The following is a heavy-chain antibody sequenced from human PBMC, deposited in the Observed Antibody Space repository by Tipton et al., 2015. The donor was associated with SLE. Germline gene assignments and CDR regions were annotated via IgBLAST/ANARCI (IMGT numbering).Heavy chain of an antibody. V-gene: IGHV3-7*01. Sequence: SLRLSCVASGFSFSSRWMSWVRQAPGKGLEWVANIKPDGDDKYYVDSVKGRFTISRDNAENSLYLQMNSLRAEDTAVYYCARAPMYGSSDAFDIWGQGTMVTVSS. CDR2: IKPDGDDK. CDR3: ARAPMYGSSDAFDI. CDR1: GFSFSSRW. D-gene: IGHD3-10*01. J-gene: IGHJ3*02.